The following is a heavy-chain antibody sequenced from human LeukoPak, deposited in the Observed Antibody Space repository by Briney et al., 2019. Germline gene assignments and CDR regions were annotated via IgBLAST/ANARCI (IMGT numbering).Heavy chain of an antibody. CDR3: AKDQDWPTAMITN. V-gene: IGHV3-23*01. D-gene: IGHD5-18*01. Sequence: GGSLRLSCAASGFTFSSYAMNWVRQAPGKGLEWVSTVSGSGSITYYADSVKGRFTISRDNSKNMLYLQMNSLRAEDTAVYYCAKDQDWPTAMITNWGQGTLVTVSS. CDR2: VSGSGSIT. J-gene: IGHJ4*02. CDR1: GFTFSSYA.